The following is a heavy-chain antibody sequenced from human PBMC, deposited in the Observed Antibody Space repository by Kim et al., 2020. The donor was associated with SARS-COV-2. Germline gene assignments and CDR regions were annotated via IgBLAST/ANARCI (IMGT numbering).Heavy chain of an antibody. CDR3: ASLRRNGYNNYFDY. D-gene: IGHD5-12*01. V-gene: IGHV4-39*01. J-gene: IGHJ4*02. CDR1: GGSISSSNYY. CDR2: FSYSGST. Sequence: SETLSLTCTVSGGSISSSNYYWGWIRQPPGKGLEWIGSFSYSGSTYYSPSLKSRVTISVDTSKNQFSLKLSPVTAADTAVYYCASLRRNGYNNYFDYWGQGTLVTVSS.